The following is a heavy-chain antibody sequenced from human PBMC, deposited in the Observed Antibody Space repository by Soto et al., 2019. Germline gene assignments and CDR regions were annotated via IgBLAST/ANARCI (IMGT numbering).Heavy chain of an antibody. D-gene: IGHD1-1*01. CDR1: GYTFSTYG. Sequence: GGSVKGSCKAFGYTFSTYGISWVRQAPGQGLQWVGWISPYNGTTKYAEKFQGEMTMTTDTATSTAYMDLRSLRSDDTAVYYCARDGERDTGLNFYYYLHGMDAWGQGTRVTVSS. V-gene: IGHV1-18*04. CDR2: ISPYNGTT. J-gene: IGHJ6*02. CDR3: ARDGERDTGLNFYYYLHGMDA.